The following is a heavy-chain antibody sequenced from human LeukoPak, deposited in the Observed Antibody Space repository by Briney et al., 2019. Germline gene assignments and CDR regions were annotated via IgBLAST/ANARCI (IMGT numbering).Heavy chain of an antibody. D-gene: IGHD6-6*01. CDR2: ISSSGGST. V-gene: IGHV3-11*04. Sequence: PGGSLRLSCAASGFTFSNYDMSWVRQAPGKGLEWVSAISSSGGSTYYADSVKGRFTISRDNAKNSLYLQMNSLRAEDTAVYYCARGGAALDYWGQGTLVTVSS. J-gene: IGHJ4*02. CDR3: ARGGAALDY. CDR1: GFTFSNYD.